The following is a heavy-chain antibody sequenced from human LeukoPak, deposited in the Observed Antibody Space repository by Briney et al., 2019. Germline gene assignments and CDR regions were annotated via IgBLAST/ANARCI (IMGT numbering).Heavy chain of an antibody. V-gene: IGHV4-59*12. CDR3: ARDRSSSLFDH. CDR1: GGSISSYY. CDR2: IYYSGST. D-gene: IGHD6-13*01. Sequence: SETLSLTCTVSGGSISSYYWSWIRQPPGKGLEWIGYIYYSGSTNYNPSLKSRVTISVDTSKNQFSLKLSSVTAADTAVYFCARDRSSSLFDHWGQGTLVTVSS. J-gene: IGHJ5*02.